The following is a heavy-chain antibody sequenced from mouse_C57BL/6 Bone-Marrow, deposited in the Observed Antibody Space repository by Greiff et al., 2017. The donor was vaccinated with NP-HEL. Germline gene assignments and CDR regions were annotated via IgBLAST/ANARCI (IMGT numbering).Heavy chain of an antibody. J-gene: IGHJ4*01. V-gene: IGHV12-3*01. CDR2: ITHSGET. CDR1: GFPITSGYY. CDR3: AGDTLGYYAMDY. Sequence: VQLVESGPGLVKPSQSLFLTCSITGFPITSGYYWIWIRQSPGKPLEWMGYITHSGETFYNPSLQSPISITRETSKNQFFLQLNSVTTEDTAMYYCAGDTLGYYAMDYWGQGTSVTVSS.